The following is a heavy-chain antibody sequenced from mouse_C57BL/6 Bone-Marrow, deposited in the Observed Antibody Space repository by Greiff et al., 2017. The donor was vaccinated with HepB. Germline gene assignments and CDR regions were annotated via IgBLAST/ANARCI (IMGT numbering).Heavy chain of an antibody. CDR2: IDPENGDT. CDR1: GFNIKDDY. CDR3: TTQVICAP. V-gene: IGHV14-4*01. J-gene: IGHJ3*01. D-gene: IGHD2-13*01. Sequence: EVQLQQSGAELVRPGASVKLSCTASGFNIKDDYMHWVKQRPEQGLEWIGWIDPENGDTEYASKFQGKATITADTSSNTAYLQLSSLTSEGTAVYYCTTQVICAPWGQKALVTVSA.